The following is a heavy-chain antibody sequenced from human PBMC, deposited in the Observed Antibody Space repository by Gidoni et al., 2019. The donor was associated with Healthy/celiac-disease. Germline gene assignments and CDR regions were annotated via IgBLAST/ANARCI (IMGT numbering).Heavy chain of an antibody. Sequence: QVQLVQSGAEVKKPGASVKVSCKASGYTFTSYYMHWVRQAPGQGLEWMGIINPSGGSTSYAQKFQGRVTMTRDTSTSTGYMELSSLRSEDTAVYYCARDGRKYSSGSYPYYYYGMDVWGQGTTVTVSS. CDR2: INPSGGST. V-gene: IGHV1-46*01. J-gene: IGHJ6*02. CDR1: GYTFTSYY. CDR3: ARDGRKYSSGSYPYYYYGMDV. D-gene: IGHD6-19*01.